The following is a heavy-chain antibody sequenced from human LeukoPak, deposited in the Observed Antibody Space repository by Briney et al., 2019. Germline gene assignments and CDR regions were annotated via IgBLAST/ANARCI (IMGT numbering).Heavy chain of an antibody. J-gene: IGHJ4*02. D-gene: IGHD3-10*01. CDR1: GFSFSSHA. V-gene: IGHV3-23*01. Sequence: PGGSLRLSCAATGFSFSSHAMSWVRQAPGKGLEWVSGISSSGGTTYYADSVKGRFTISRDNSKNTLYLQMNSLRAEDTAVYYCARDLEGSGSYYTYYFDYWGQGTLVTVSS. CDR3: ARDLEGSGSYYTYYFDY. CDR2: ISSSGGTT.